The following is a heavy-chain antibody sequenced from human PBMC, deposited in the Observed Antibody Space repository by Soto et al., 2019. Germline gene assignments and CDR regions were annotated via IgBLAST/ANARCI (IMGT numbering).Heavy chain of an antibody. D-gene: IGHD1-26*01. V-gene: IGHV3-74*01. CDR3: ARGLSGYYGMDV. J-gene: IGHJ6*02. Sequence: EVQVVESGGDSVQPGGSLRLSCSTSGFTFSSYWMHWVSQAPGKGLVGVSRISGDGSRTYYADSVQGRFTISRDNAKNTLYLQMSSLRAEDTAVYYCARGLSGYYGMDVWGQGTTVSVFS. CDR2: ISGDGSRT. CDR1: GFTFSSYW.